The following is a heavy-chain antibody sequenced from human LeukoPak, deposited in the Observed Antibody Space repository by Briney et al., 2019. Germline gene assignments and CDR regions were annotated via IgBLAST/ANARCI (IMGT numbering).Heavy chain of an antibody. V-gene: IGHV3-30-3*01. J-gene: IGHJ4*02. CDR1: GFTFSSYA. CDR2: ISYDGSNK. Sequence: GGSLRLSCAASGFTFSSYAMSWVRQAPGKGLEWVAVISYDGSNKYYADSVKGRFTISRDNSKNTLYLQMISLRAEDTAVYYCARDRGLGSSWYDYWGQGTLVTVSS. CDR3: ARDRGLGSSWYDY. D-gene: IGHD6-13*01.